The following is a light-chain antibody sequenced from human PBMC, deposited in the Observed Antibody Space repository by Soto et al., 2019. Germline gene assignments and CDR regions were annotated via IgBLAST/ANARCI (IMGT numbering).Light chain of an antibody. V-gene: IGKV3-20*01. CDR3: QQYGSSPRT. CDR1: QSVSSNF. Sequence: EIVLTQSPGTLSLSPGERATLSCRASQSVSSNFLAWCQQKPGQAPRLLIYGASSRATGIPDRFSGSGSGNDFTLTIKRPEPEDFAVYYCQQYGSSPRTFGQGTKVEIK. J-gene: IGKJ1*01. CDR2: GAS.